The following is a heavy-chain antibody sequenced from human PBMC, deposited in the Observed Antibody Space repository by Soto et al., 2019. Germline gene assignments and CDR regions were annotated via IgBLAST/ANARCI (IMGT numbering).Heavy chain of an antibody. CDR3: ASRSPALDY. CDR2: IWNDGSNK. V-gene: IGHV3-33*01. J-gene: IGHJ4*01. D-gene: IGHD2-2*01. CDR1: GFTFSSYG. Sequence: VQLVESGGGVVQPGRSLRLSCAASGFTFSSYGMHWVRQAPGKGLEWVAVIWNDGSNKYYADSVKGRFTISRDNSKNTLYLQMTSLRAEDTGLYYCASRSPALDYWGHGTLVSVSS.